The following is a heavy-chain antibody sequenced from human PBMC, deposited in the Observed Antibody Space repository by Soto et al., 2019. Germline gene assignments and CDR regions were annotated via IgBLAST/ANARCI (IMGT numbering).Heavy chain of an antibody. J-gene: IGHJ4*02. CDR2: INWKSDI. CDR3: AIPQDRGGRTTFIY. V-gene: IGHV3-9*01. Sequence: PGGSLRLSCAVSGFTFDDNAMHWVRQAPEKGLEWVSGINWKSDIGYADSVKGRFTISRDNAENSLYLQMNSLRAEDTALYYCAIPQDRGGRTTFIYWGQGAKVTVYS. CDR1: GFTFDDNA. D-gene: IGHD3-16*01.